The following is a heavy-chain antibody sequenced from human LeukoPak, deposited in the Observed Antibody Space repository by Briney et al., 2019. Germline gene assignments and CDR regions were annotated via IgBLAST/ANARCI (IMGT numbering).Heavy chain of an antibody. CDR1: GYTFTGYY. CDR3: ARAGIWDYSDSSGYHNAAFDI. J-gene: IGHJ3*02. V-gene: IGHV1-2*02. Sequence: ASVKVSCKASGYTFTGYYMHWVRQAPGQGLEWMGWINPYSGGTNYAQKFQGRVTMTRDTSISTAYMELSRLRSDDTAVYYCARAGIWDYSDSSGYHNAAFDIWGQGTMVTVSS. CDR2: INPYSGGT. D-gene: IGHD3-22*01.